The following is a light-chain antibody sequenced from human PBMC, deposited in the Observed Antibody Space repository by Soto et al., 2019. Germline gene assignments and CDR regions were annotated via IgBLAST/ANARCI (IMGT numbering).Light chain of an antibody. V-gene: IGLV2-8*01. CDR1: SSDVGGYNY. CDR2: EVS. Sequence: QSALTQPPSASGSPGQSVTISCTGSSSDVGGYNYVSWYQQHPGKAPQLMIYEVSKRPSGVTDRLSGSKSGNTASLTVSGRQAEDEADYYCSSYGGSNTVVFVGGTKLTVL. J-gene: IGLJ2*01. CDR3: SSYGGSNTVV.